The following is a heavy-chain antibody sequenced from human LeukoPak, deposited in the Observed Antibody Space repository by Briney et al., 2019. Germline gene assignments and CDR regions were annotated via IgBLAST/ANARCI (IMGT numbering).Heavy chain of an antibody. CDR2: INPNSGGT. CDR1: GYTFTGYY. V-gene: IGHV1-2*02. D-gene: IGHD6-19*01. CDR3: ARDQGYSSGWYLWGGFDY. J-gene: IGHJ4*02. Sequence: ASVKVSCKASGYTFTGYYMHWVRQAPGQGLEWMGWINPNSGGTSYAQKFQGRVTMTRDTSISTAYMELSRLRSDDTAVYYCARDQGYSSGWYLWGGFDYWGQGTLVTVSS.